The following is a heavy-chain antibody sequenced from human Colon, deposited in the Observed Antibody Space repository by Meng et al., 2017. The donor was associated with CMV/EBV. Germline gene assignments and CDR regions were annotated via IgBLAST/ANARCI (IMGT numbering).Heavy chain of an antibody. CDR3: AKSRSSTPGIVDD. J-gene: IGHJ4*02. CDR2: IYDTGIT. D-gene: IGHD2/OR15-2a*01. Sequence: VQLLGSGPGLVKPSETLSLTCIVSGVSVTSGAYHWSWIRQSPGKGLEWIGYIYDTGITIYNPSLKSRVTIFLETSKNQFSLNLNSMTTADTAVYYCAKSRSSTPGIVDDWGQGTLVTASS. V-gene: IGHV4-61*08. CDR1: GVSVTSGAYH.